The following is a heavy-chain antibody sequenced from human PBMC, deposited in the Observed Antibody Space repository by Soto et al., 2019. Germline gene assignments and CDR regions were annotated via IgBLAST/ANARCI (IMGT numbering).Heavy chain of an antibody. CDR1: GYNFPSSN. D-gene: IGHD2-21*02. CDR3: ARAVGIGVTGLDL. V-gene: IGHV1-8*01. CDR2: MNAANGNA. Sequence: QERLVQSGAELRRPGASVKISCRASGYNFPSSNVNWVRQASGEGTEWVGGMNAANGNADFAREFQGRVTITRDLSTDTAYLELGGLSSGDTAMYYCARAVGIGVTGLDLWGPGTFVTGS. J-gene: IGHJ5*02.